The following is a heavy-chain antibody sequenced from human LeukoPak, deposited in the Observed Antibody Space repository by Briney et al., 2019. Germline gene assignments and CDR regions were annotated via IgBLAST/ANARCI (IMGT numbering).Heavy chain of an antibody. CDR2: IEPSDSYT. CDR3: ARLDKEWLPTDYYGMDV. V-gene: IGHV5-10-1*01. Sequence: GEPLKISRQGSGYSFPSYWIRWVRPMPGKGPEWKGRIEPSDSYTNHSPSFQGHVTISADKSISTAYLQWSSLKASDTAMYYCARLDKEWLPTDYYGMDVWGQGTTVTVSS. J-gene: IGHJ6*02. D-gene: IGHD6-19*01. CDR1: GYSFPSYW.